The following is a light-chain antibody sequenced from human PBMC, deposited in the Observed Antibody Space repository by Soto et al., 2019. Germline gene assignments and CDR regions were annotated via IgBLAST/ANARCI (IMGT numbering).Light chain of an antibody. CDR3: QHYNTYPWT. J-gene: IGKJ1*01. Sequence: DIQMTQSPSTLSASVGDRVTISCRASQTISSWLAWYQQKPGKAPKLLIYDASSLESGVPSRFSGSGSGTEFNLTISSLQSEDFAVYYCQHYNTYPWTFGQGNKVDIK. CDR1: QTISSW. CDR2: DAS. V-gene: IGKV1-5*01.